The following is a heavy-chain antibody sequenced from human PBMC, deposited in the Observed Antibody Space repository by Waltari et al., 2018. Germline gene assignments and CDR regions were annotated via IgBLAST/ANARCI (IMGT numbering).Heavy chain of an antibody. Sequence: QLQLQESGPGLVKPSETLSLTCSVSGGSISSSRYYWGWIRLSPGKGLEWIGSISYSGSIYYNPTLQIRVTISGDTSKDQLSLNLSSVPAADTAVYYCARHWSRNGYRFDPWGQGTRVNVSS. CDR1: GGSISSSRYY. J-gene: IGHJ5*02. V-gene: IGHV4-39*01. CDR2: ISYSGSI. D-gene: IGHD5-12*01. CDR3: ARHWSRNGYRFDP.